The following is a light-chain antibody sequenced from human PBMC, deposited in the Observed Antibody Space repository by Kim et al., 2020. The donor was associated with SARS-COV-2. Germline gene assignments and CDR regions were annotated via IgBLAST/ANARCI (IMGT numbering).Light chain of an antibody. Sequence: PASTSCRSRQSRVYSDGNTDLNWFHQRPGKSPRRRIYKVANRDSGVPDRFSGSGSGTVFTLQISRVEAEDVGVYYCMQGTHWPFTFGPGTKVDIK. V-gene: IGKV2-30*01. CDR3: MQGTHWPFT. J-gene: IGKJ3*01. CDR2: KVA. CDR1: QSRVYSDGNTD.